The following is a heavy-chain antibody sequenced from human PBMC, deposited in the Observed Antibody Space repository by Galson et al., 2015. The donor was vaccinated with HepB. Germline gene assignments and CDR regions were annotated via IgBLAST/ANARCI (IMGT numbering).Heavy chain of an antibody. CDR2: IKSKTDGGTT. J-gene: IGHJ3*02. D-gene: IGHD5-12*01. CDR1: GFTFSNAW. Sequence: SLRLSCAASGFTFSNAWMSWVRQAPGKGLEWVGRIKSKTDGGTTDYAAPVKGRFTISRDDSKNTLYLQMNSLKTEDTAVYYCTTSLAHIVATIGPETGFAFDIWGQGTMVTVSS. V-gene: IGHV3-15*01. CDR3: TTSLAHIVATIGPETGFAFDI.